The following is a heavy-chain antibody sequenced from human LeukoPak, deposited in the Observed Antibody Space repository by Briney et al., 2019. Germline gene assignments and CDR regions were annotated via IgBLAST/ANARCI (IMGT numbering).Heavy chain of an antibody. V-gene: IGHV4-34*01. CDR3: ARVWVPYYYDSSGYYSNWYFDL. CDR2: INHSGST. CDR1: GGSFSGYY. J-gene: IGHJ2*01. D-gene: IGHD3-22*01. Sequence: SETLSLTCAVYGGSFSGYYWSWIRQPPGKGLEWIGEINHSGSTNYNPSLKSRVTISVDTSKNQFSLKLSSVTAADTAVYYCARVWVPYYYDSSGYYSNWYFDLWGRGTLVTVSS.